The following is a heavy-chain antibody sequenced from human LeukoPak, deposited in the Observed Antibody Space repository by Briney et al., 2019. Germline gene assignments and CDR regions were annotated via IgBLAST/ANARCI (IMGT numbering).Heavy chain of an antibody. CDR1: GGTFSSYA. CDR2: IIPIFGTA. CDR3: ARVLPGAGDYYYHYMDV. D-gene: IGHD6-19*01. Sequence: GASVKVSCKASGGTFSSYAISWVRQAPGQGLEWMGGIIPIFGTANYAQKFQGRVTITADKSTSTAYMELSSLRSEDTAVYYCARVLPGAGDYYYHYMDVWGKGTTVTVSS. J-gene: IGHJ6*03. V-gene: IGHV1-69*06.